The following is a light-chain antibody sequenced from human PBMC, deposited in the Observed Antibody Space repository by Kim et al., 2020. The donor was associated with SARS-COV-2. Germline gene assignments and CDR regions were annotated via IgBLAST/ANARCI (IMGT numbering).Light chain of an antibody. V-gene: IGLV1-44*01. Sequence: GQCVTISFSVSSSNIGSITGNCYLRLQGTAPKPLFYSNNQGPSGVSDRCSGSKSGTSASLAISGLQSEDEADYYCAAWDDSLNGRVFGGGTQLTVL. CDR3: AAWDDSLNGRV. CDR2: SNN. J-gene: IGLJ3*02. CDR1: SSNIGSIT.